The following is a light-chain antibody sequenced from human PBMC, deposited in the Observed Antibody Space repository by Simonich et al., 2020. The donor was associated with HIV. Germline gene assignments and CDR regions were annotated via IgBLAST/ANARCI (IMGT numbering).Light chain of an antibody. CDR1: SSDVGGYNY. CDR3: SSYKSSSTWV. J-gene: IGLJ3*02. CDR2: DVR. V-gene: IGLV2-14*01. Sequence: QSALTQPASVSGSPGQSITISCTGTSSDVGGYNYVSWYQQHPGKAPKLMIYDVRKRPSGVSNLFSGSKSGNTASLTISGLQAEDEADYYCSSYKSSSTWVFGGGTKLTVL.